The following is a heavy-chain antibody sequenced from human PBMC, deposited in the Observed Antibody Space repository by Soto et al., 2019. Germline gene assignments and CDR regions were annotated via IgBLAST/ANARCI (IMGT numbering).Heavy chain of an antibody. V-gene: IGHV3-21*01. Sequence: AGSLRLSCAASGFTFDDYAMHWVRQAPGKGLEWVSSISSSSSYIYYADSVKGRFTISRDNAKNSLYLQMNSLRAEDTAVYYCARDQPGYSYGYGLGYWGQGTLVTVSS. CDR3: ARDQPGYSYGYGLGY. J-gene: IGHJ4*02. D-gene: IGHD5-18*01. CDR1: GFTFDDYA. CDR2: ISSSSSYI.